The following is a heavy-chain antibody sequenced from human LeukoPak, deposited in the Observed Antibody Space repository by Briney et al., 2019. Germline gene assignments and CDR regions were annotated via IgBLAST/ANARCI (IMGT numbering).Heavy chain of an antibody. CDR3: ARGQWYYYDSSGSPLGNFDY. V-gene: IGHV1-2*02. J-gene: IGHJ4*02. D-gene: IGHD3-22*01. CDR2: INPNSGGT. CDR1: GYTFTGYY. Sequence: ASVKVSCKASGYTFTGYYMHWVRQAPGQGLEWMGWINPNSGGTNYAQKFQGRVTMTRDTSISTAYMELSRLRSDDTAVYYCARGQWYYYDSSGSPLGNFDYWGQGTLVTVSS.